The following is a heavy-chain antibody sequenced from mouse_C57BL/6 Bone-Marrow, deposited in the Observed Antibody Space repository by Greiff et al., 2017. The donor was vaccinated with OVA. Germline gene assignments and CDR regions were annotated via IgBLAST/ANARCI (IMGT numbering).Heavy chain of an antibody. CDR3: TRPARSHFAY. CDR2: IHSYGGST. D-gene: IGHD6-1*01. Sequence: EVKLVESGGGLVQPGESLKLSCESNEYEFPSHDMSWVRKTPEKRLELVAAIHSYGGSTYYPDTMERRFSITRDNTKKTLYLPMSSLRSEDTALYYWTRPARSHFAYWGQGTPLAVSS. J-gene: IGHJ2*01. V-gene: IGHV5-2*03. CDR1: EYEFPSHD.